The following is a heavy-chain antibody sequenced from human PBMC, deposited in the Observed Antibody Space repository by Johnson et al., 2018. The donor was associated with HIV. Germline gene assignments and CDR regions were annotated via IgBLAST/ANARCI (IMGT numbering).Heavy chain of an antibody. J-gene: IGHJ3*02. CDR3: AKGGRFDAFDI. V-gene: IGHV3-30*18. D-gene: IGHD3-16*01. Sequence: VQLVESGGGVVQPGRSLRLSCAASGFTFSSYGMHWVRQAPGKGLEWVAVISYDGSHKYYADSVKGRFTISRDNSKNTLYLQMNSLRAEDTAVYYCAKGGRFDAFDIWGQGTMVTVSS. CDR1: GFTFSSYG. CDR2: ISYDGSHK.